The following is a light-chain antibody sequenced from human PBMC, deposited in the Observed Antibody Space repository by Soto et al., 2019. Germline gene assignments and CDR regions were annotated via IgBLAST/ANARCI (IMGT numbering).Light chain of an antibody. Sequence: EIVLTQSPATLSVSPGERATLSCRASQSVSSNLAWYQQKPVQAPRLLIYAASTRATGIPARFSGSGSGTEFTLTISSLQSEDFAVYYCQQYNNWRTFGQGTKV. CDR2: AAS. V-gene: IGKV3-15*01. CDR3: QQYNNWRT. J-gene: IGKJ1*01. CDR1: QSVSSN.